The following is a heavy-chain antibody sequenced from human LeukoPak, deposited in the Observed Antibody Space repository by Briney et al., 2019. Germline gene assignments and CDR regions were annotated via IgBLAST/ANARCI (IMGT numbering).Heavy chain of an antibody. CDR2: IIPIFGTA. Sequence: GASVKVSCKASGGTFSSYAISWVRQAPGQGLEWMGGIIPIFGTANYAQKFQGRVTITADESTSTAYMELSSLRSEATAAYYCARGPLQQGLPAAPGYWGQGTLVTVSS. CDR3: ARGPLQQGLPAAPGY. CDR1: GGTFSSYA. J-gene: IGHJ4*02. D-gene: IGHD6-19*01. V-gene: IGHV1-69*13.